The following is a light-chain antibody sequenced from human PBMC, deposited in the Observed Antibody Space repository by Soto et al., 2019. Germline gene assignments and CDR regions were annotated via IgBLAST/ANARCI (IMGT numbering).Light chain of an antibody. CDR3: SSYTSSSTLVV. Sequence: QSVLTQPASVSGSPGQSITISCTGTSSDGGGYNYVSWYQQHPGKAPKLMIYDVSNRPSGVSNRFSGSKSGNTASLTISGLQAEDEADYYCSSYTSSSTLVVFGGGTKLTGL. CDR2: DVS. J-gene: IGLJ2*01. V-gene: IGLV2-14*01. CDR1: SSDGGGYNY.